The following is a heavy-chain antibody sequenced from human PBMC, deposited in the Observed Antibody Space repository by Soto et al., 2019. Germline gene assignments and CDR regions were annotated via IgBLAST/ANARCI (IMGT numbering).Heavy chain of an antibody. CDR3: ARPASSGHYQHDAFDI. CDR2: IYPGDSDT. D-gene: IGHD3-22*01. J-gene: IGHJ3*02. Sequence: GESLKISCKGSGYSFTSYWIGWVRPMPGKGLEWMGIIYPGDSDTRYSPSFQGQVTISADKTISTAYLQWSSLKASDTAMYYCARPASSGHYQHDAFDIWGQGTLVTVSS. CDR1: GYSFTSYW. V-gene: IGHV5-51*01.